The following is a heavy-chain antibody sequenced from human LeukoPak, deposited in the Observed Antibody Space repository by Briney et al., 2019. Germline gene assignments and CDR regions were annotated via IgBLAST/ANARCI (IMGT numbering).Heavy chain of an antibody. CDR3: ARDRGSSWYGALDY. CDR2: IYYSGST. D-gene: IGHD6-13*01. CDR1: GDSISTYY. V-gene: IGHV4-59*01. J-gene: IGHJ4*02. Sequence: SETLSLTCTVSGDSISTYYWSWIRQPPGMGLEWIGYIYYSGSTNYNPSLKSRVTISVDTSKNQFSPRLSSVTAADTAVYYCARDRGSSWYGALDYWGQGTLVTVSS.